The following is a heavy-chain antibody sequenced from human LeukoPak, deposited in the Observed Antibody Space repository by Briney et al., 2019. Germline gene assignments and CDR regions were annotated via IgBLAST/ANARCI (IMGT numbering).Heavy chain of an antibody. CDR1: GGSFSGYY. CDR2: INHSGST. J-gene: IGHJ6*03. D-gene: IGHD3-9*01. V-gene: IGHV4-34*01. Sequence: SETLSLTCAVYGGSFSGYYWTWIRQPPGNGLELMGEINHSGSTNYKPPLKGRVTISVDTSKSQFSVKLRSVTAADTAVYYCAGARYFDWLLNYYYMDVWGKGTTVTVSS. CDR3: AGARYFDWLLNYYYMDV.